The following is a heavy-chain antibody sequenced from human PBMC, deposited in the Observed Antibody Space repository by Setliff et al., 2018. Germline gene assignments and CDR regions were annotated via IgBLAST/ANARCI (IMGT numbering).Heavy chain of an antibody. CDR2: INTNTGNP. D-gene: IGHD1-1*01. J-gene: IGHJ4*02. Sequence: ASVKVSCKASGYTFRSYAMNWVRQAPGQGLEWMGWINTNTGNPTYAQGFTGRFVFSLDTSVSTTYLQISSLKAEDTALYYCARVGTGSLLDYWGQGTLVTVSS. CDR3: ARVGTGSLLDY. CDR1: GYTFRSYA. V-gene: IGHV7-4-1*02.